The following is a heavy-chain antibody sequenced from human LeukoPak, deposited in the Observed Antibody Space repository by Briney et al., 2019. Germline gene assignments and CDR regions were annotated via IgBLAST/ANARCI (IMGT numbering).Heavy chain of an antibody. J-gene: IGHJ5*02. CDR3: ARGPRSGWNDVWFDP. CDR2: MNPNSGNT. V-gene: IGHV1-8*01. D-gene: IGHD1-1*01. CDR1: GYTFTSYD. Sequence: ASVKVSCKSSGYTFTSYDINWVRQATGQGLEWMGWMNPNSGNTGYAQKFQGRVTMTRNTSISKAYMELNSLRSEDTAVYYCARGPRSGWNDVWFDPWGQGTLVTVSS.